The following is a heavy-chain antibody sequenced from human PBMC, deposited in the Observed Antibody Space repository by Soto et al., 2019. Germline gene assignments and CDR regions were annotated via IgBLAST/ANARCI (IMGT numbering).Heavy chain of an antibody. V-gene: IGHV4-59*01. D-gene: IGHD1-1*01. J-gene: IGHJ1*01. CDR3: AVTTATEYFHY. Sequence: QVQLQESGPGLVKPSETLSLTCPVSGGSIRNYYWSWIRQPPGKGLEWIGFIYYSGNTNYNPSLKSRVTISVDTSKNQFSLKMTSVTAADTAVYYCAVTTATEYFHYWGQGTLVTVSS. CDR2: IYYSGNT. CDR1: GGSIRNYY.